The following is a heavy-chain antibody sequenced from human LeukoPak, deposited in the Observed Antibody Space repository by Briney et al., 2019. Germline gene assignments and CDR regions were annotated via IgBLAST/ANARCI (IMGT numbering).Heavy chain of an antibody. D-gene: IGHD2-2*01. CDR2: ISCSGGST. J-gene: IGHJ4*02. V-gene: IGHV3-23*01. CDR1: GYTFSSYA. CDR3: AKDRVGYCSSTSCLWPVDY. Sequence: GGSLRLSCAASGYTFSSYALRGVRQPPGRGLEEGSAISCSGGSTYYTDSLKGRFTISRDNSKYTLYLQMNSLRAEDTAVYYCAKDRVGYCSSTSCLWPVDYWGQGTLVTVSS.